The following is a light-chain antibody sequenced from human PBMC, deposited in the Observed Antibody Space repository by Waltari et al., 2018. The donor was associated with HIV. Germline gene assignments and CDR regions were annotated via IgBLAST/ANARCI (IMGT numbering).Light chain of an antibody. CDR3: CLYSGLSGFV. CDR1: ITDGGSCDR. Sequence: QSALTQPPSVSGSPGQPVTISSTGTITDGGSCDRVSWYQQTPHRAPRPIIYDVNNRFSGVPHRFSGSKSGNKASLTISGLQTDDEGDYYCCLYSGLSGFVFGTGTTLTVI. J-gene: IGLJ1*01. CDR2: DVN. V-gene: IGLV2-18*01.